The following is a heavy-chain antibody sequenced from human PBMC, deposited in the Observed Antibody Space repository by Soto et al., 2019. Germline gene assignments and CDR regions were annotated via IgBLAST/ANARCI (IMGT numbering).Heavy chain of an antibody. J-gene: IGHJ4*01. D-gene: IGHD3-22*01. V-gene: IGHV1-24*01. Sequence: ASVKVSCKASGYTLTELSMHWVRQAPGKGLEWMGGFDPEDSETIYAQKFQGRVTVTEDTSTDTAYMELSSLRSEDTAVYYCATRYYYDSSGYYYDYWG. CDR1: GYTLTELS. CDR3: ATRYYYDSSGYYYDY. CDR2: FDPEDSET.